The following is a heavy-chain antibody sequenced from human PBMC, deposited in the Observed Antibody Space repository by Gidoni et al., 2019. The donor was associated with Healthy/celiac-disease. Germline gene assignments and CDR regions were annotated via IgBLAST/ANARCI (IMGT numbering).Heavy chain of an antibody. CDR3: ARARDTLPYYYMDV. CDR1: GGSISSGGYY. D-gene: IGHD5-18*01. Sequence: QVQLQESGPGLVKPSQTLSLTFTVSGGSISSGGYYWSWIRQHPGKGLEWIGYIYYSGSTYYNPSLKSRVTISVDTSKNQFSLKLSSVTAADTAVYYCARARDTLPYYYMDVWGKGTTVTVSS. V-gene: IGHV4-31*03. CDR2: IYYSGST. J-gene: IGHJ6*03.